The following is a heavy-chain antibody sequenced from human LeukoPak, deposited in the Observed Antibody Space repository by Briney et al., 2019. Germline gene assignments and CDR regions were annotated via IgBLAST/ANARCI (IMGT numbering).Heavy chain of an antibody. CDR3: ARDHSLWFGGHYYYYYGMDV. Sequence: SQTLSLTCAISGDSVSSNSAAWNWIRQSPSRGLEWLGRTYYRSKWYNDYAVSVKSRITINPDTSKNQFSLQLNSVTPEDTAVYYCARDHSLWFGGHYYYYYGMDVWGQGTTVTVSS. CDR2: TYYRSKWYN. J-gene: IGHJ6*02. V-gene: IGHV6-1*01. CDR1: GDSVSSNSAA. D-gene: IGHD3-10*01.